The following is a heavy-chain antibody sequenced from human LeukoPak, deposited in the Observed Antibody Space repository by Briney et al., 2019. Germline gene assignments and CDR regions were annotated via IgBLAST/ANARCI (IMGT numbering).Heavy chain of an antibody. CDR3: ARVAYSSGSSYFFDY. J-gene: IGHJ4*02. Sequence: PSETLSLTCTVSGGSISTYYWSWIRQPAGKGLEWIGRIYTSGSTNYNPSLKSRVTMSVDTSKNQFSLKLSSVTAVDTAVYYCARVAYSSGSSYFFDYWGQGTLVTVSS. V-gene: IGHV4-4*07. CDR2: IYTSGST. CDR1: GGSISTYY. D-gene: IGHD3-10*01.